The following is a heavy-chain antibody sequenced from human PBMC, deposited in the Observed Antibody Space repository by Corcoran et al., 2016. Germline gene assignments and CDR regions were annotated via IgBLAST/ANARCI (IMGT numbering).Heavy chain of an antibody. Sequence: EVQLVESGGGFVKPGGSPRLSCAASGFTFRNTWMSWVRQAPGKGLEWVARIKSNPAGGTTDYAAPVKGRFTISRDDSKNTLYLQMNSLKTDDTAMFYCTMDGSYWGQGTLVTVSS. J-gene: IGHJ4*02. CDR3: TMDGSY. CDR1: GFTFRNTW. V-gene: IGHV3-15*05. CDR2: IKSNPAGGTT. D-gene: IGHD2-2*03.